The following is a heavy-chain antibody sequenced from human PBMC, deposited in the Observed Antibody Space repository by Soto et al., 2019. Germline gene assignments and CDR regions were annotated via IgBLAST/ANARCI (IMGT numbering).Heavy chain of an antibody. Sequence: QVQLVQSGAEVKKPGSSVKVSCKASGGTFSSYAISWVRQAPGQGLEWIGGIIPIFGTANYAQKFQGRVTITRDTSAITAYMKLSSLRSEDTAVYYCARETVAGFGYWGQGTLGTVSS. CDR2: IIPIFGTA. CDR3: ARETVAGFGY. D-gene: IGHD6-19*01. CDR1: GGTFSSYA. J-gene: IGHJ4*02. V-gene: IGHV1-69*06.